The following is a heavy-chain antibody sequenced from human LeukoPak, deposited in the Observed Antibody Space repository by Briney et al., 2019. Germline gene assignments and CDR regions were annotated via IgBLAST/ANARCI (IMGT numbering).Heavy chain of an antibody. CDR2: ISLSGYT. V-gene: IGHV4-4*02. Sequence: KPSGTLSLTCGVSGGSITSTNYWSWVRQPPGQGLEWIGEISLSGYTGFNPSLRSRATMSLDESKNHLSLNLASVTAADTAVYYCSRESGPFSPFGHWGQGILVTVTS. CDR1: GGSITSTNY. CDR3: SRESGPFSPFGH. D-gene: IGHD1-26*01. J-gene: IGHJ4*02.